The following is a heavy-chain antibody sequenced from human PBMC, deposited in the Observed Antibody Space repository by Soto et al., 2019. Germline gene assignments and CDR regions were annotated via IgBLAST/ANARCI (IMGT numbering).Heavy chain of an antibody. CDR2: LSGSGGST. CDR1: GFILNRYP. J-gene: IGHJ4*02. Sequence: EVQLLESGGGLVQPGGSLRLLCGASGFILNRYPMLWVRQAPGRALEWVSALSGSGGSTYYTDPVKGRFTISRDNSKNTLYLQMNSLRAEDTAVYYCAKDPSWFQFVENWGQGTLVTVSS. D-gene: IGHD6-13*01. CDR3: AKDPSWFQFVEN. V-gene: IGHV3-23*01.